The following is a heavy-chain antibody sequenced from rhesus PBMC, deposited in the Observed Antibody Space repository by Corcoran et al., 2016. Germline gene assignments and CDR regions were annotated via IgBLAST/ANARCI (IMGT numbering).Heavy chain of an antibody. CDR3: ARDSSGWSYEYFEF. CDR2: IYGSSWSP. V-gene: IGHV4-93*01. CDR1: GGSISSSNW. Sequence: QVQLQESGPAVVKPSETLSLTCAVSGGSISSSNWWSWICQSPGKGLEWIGGIYGSSWSPEYNPALNSLGTISTDTSKNQFALTLSSVTAADTAVYYCARDSSGWSYEYFEFWGQGALVTVSS. D-gene: IGHD6S26*01. J-gene: IGHJ1*01.